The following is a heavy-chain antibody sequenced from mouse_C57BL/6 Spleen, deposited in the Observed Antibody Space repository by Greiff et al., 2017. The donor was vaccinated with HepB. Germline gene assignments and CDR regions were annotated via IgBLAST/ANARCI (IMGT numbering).Heavy chain of an antibody. CDR1: GYTFTSYW. V-gene: IGHV1-55*01. CDR3: AKKGLGRKPYFDY. D-gene: IGHD4-1*01. J-gene: IGHJ2*01. Sequence: VQLQQPGAELVKPGASVKMSCKASGYTFTSYWITWVKQRPGQGLEWIGDIYPGSGSTNYNEKFKSKATLTVDTSSSTAYMQLSSLTSEDSAVYYSAKKGLGRKPYFDYWGQGTTLTVSS. CDR2: IYPGSGST.